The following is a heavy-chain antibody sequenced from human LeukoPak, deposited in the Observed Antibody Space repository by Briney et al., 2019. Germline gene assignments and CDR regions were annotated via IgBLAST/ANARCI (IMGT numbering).Heavy chain of an antibody. CDR1: GFSFSSYA. V-gene: IGHV3-23*01. D-gene: IGHD1-26*01. CDR3: AKDLRSGGSYPDY. J-gene: IGHJ4*02. CDR2: ISGRDGSI. Sequence: GGSLRLSCAASGFSFSSYAMSWVRQAPGKGLEWVSSISGRDGSIYYADSVKGRFTISRDNSKNTLYLQMNSLRVEDTAIYYCAKDLRSGGSYPDYWGQGTLVTVSS.